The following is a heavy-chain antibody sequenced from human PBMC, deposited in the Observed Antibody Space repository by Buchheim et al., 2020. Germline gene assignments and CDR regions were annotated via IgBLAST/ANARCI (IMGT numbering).Heavy chain of an antibody. D-gene: IGHD2-21*02. CDR2: ISYDGSNK. J-gene: IGHJ4*02. CDR3: AKFGDWSY. Sequence: QVQLVESGGGVVQPGRSLRLSSAASGFTFSSYGMHWVRQAPGKGLEWVAVISYDGSNKYYADSVKGRFTISRDNSKNTLYLQMNSLRAEDTAVYYCAKFGDWSYWGQGTL. V-gene: IGHV3-30*18. CDR1: GFTFSSYG.